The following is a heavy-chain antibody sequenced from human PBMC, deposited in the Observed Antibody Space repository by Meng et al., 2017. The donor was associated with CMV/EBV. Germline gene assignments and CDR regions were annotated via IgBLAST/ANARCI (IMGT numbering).Heavy chain of an antibody. Sequence: ASVKVSCKASGYTFTGYSMHWVRQAPGQGLEWMGWINPNSGGTNYAQKFQGRVTMTRDTTTSTAYMELSRMRSDDTAGYYCARRGDSSSPEGSFDYWGQGTLVTVSS. J-gene: IGHJ4*02. CDR1: GYTFTGYS. V-gene: IGHV1-2*02. D-gene: IGHD6-6*01. CDR3: ARRGDSSSPEGSFDY. CDR2: INPNSGGT.